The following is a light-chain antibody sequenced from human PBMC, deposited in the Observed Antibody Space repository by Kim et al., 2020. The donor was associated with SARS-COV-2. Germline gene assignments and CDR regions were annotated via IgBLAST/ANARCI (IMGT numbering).Light chain of an antibody. CDR1: QGLHNY. CDR2: AAS. Sequence: ASVGDGVPLPCRASQGLHNYLAWLQQNPGDVPKGLIYAASALQSGVPSLFSGSGSGTDFTLTISSLQPEDVATYYCQKYDSAPWTFGQGTKVDIK. CDR3: QKYDSAPWT. V-gene: IGKV1-27*01. J-gene: IGKJ1*01.